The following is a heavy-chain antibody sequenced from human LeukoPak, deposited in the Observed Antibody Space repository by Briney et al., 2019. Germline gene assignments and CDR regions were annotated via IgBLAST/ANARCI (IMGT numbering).Heavy chain of an antibody. Sequence: GRSLRLSCAASGFTFSSYGMHWVRQAPGKGLEWVAVIWYDGSNKYYADSVKGRFTISRDNSKNTLHLQMNSLRAEDTAVYYCAKDVGSSSVVDYWGQGTLVTVSS. J-gene: IGHJ4*02. V-gene: IGHV3-33*06. CDR2: IWYDGSNK. CDR1: GFTFSSYG. CDR3: AKDVGSSSVVDY. D-gene: IGHD6-6*01.